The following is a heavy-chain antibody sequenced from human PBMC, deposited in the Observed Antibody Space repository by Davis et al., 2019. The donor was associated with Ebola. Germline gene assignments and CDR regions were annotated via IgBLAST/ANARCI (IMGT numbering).Heavy chain of an antibody. CDR2: IYSGGST. J-gene: IGHJ6*02. V-gene: IGHV3-53*04. CDR3: ARDLGGYNGQLEGYYYYGMDV. Sequence: GGSLRLSCAASGFTVSSSYMSWVRQAPGKGLEWVSVIYSGGSTYYADSVKGRFTISRHNSKNTLYLQMNSLRAEDTAVYYCARDLGGYNGQLEGYYYYGMDVWGQGTTVTVSS. D-gene: IGHD5-24*01. CDR1: GFTVSSSY.